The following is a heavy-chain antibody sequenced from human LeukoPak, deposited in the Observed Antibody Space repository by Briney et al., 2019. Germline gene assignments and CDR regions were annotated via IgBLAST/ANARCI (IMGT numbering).Heavy chain of an antibody. V-gene: IGHV3-66*01. CDR3: ARVRGSGSYYNGGAFDI. CDR1: GFTVSSNY. Sequence: GGSLRLSCAASGFTVSSNYMSWVRQAPGKGLEWVSVIYSGGSTYYADSVKGRFTISRDNSKNTLYLQMNSLRAEDTAVYYCARVRGSGSYYNGGAFDIWGQGTMVTVSS. D-gene: IGHD3-10*01. CDR2: IYSGGST. J-gene: IGHJ3*02.